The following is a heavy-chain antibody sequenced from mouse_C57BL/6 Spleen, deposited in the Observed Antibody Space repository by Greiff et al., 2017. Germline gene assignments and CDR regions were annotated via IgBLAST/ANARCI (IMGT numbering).Heavy chain of an antibody. J-gene: IGHJ4*01. V-gene: IGHV5-17*01. Sequence: EVKVVESGGGLVKPGGSLKLSCAASGFTFSDYGMHWVRQAPEKGLEWVAYISSGSSTIYYADTVKGRFTISRDNAKNTLFLQMTSLRSEDTAMYYCAGDYYGSSYDAMDYWGQGTSVTVSS. CDR1: GFTFSDYG. CDR2: ISSGSSTI. CDR3: AGDYYGSSYDAMDY. D-gene: IGHD1-1*01.